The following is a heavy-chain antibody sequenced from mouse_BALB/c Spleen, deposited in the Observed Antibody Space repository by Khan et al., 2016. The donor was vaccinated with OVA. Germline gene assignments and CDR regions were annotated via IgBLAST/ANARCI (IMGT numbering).Heavy chain of an antibody. V-gene: IGHV1-77*01. CDR3: ARRNYFGYTFAY. D-gene: IGHD1-2*01. J-gene: IGHJ3*01. Sequence: QVQLQQSGTELARPGASVNLSCKASGYTFTDFYINWVKQRSGQGLEWIGEISPGSGDTYYNEKFKGMATLTADTSSSTAYMQHSSLTSEASAVSFCARRNYFGYTFAYWGQGTLVTVSA. CDR1: GYTFTDFY. CDR2: ISPGSGDT.